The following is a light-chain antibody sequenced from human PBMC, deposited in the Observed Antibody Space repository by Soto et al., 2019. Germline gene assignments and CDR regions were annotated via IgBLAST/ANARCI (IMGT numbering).Light chain of an antibody. CDR2: AAS. J-gene: IGKJ3*01. CDR3: QQLNTYPLFT. CDR1: QDISRY. V-gene: IGKV1-9*01. Sequence: DIQLTQSPSFLSASVGDRVTITCRASQDISRYLAWYQQKAGKAPKLLIYAASTLQKGVPSRLSGSGSGTEFTLTISSLQPDDFATYYCQQLNTYPLFTFGPGTEVDI.